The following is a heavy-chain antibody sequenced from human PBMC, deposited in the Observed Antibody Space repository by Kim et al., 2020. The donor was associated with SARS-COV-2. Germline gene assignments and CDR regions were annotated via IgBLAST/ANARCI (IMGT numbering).Heavy chain of an antibody. V-gene: IGHV3-23*01. J-gene: IGHJ4*02. CDR3: AKEGGFRLSFDY. D-gene: IGHD3-16*01. CDR2: ISDDGGDT. CDR1: GFTFGSYG. Sequence: GGSLRLSCAGSGFTFGSYGMGWVRQAPGKGLEFISAISDDGGDTYYADSVKGRFTISRDNSKTTLYLQMSSLRAEDTALYFCAKEGGFRLSFDYWGQGTLFTVSS.